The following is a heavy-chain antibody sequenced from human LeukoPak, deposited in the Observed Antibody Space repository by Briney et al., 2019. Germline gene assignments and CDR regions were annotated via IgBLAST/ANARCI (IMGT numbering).Heavy chain of an antibody. Sequence: PGRSLTLSGQGSGFIRVEYGWSSVRPPRGKELEGVGGSNWKGGSTGYADSVKGRFTISRDNAKNSLYLQMNSLRAEDTALYYCARGWRHDYYDSSGYYERLFDYWGQGTLVTVSS. D-gene: IGHD3-22*01. J-gene: IGHJ4*02. CDR1: GFIRVEYG. CDR2: SNWKGGST. V-gene: IGHV3-20*04. CDR3: ARGWRHDYYDSSGYYERLFDY.